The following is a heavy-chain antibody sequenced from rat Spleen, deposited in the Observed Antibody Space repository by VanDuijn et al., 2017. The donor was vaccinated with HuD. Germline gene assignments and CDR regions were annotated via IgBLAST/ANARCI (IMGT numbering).Heavy chain of an antibody. CDR3: ARRHYGYTDYFDY. Sequence: EVQLVESDGGLVQPGRSLKLSCGASGFTFSDYYMAWVRQAPTKGLEWVATISYDGISTYYRDSVKGRFTISRDNAKSTLSLQMDSLRSEDTATYYCARRHYGYTDYFDYWGQGASVTVSS. D-gene: IGHD1-9*01. V-gene: IGHV5-29*01. CDR2: ISYDGIST. CDR1: GFTFSDYY. J-gene: IGHJ4*01.